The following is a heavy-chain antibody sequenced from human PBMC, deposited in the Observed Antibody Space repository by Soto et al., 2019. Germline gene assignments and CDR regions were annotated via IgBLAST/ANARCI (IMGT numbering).Heavy chain of an antibody. D-gene: IGHD2-21*02. CDR3: ATERLGFCDSDNCYRHYFDS. V-gene: IGHV1-24*01. CDR1: GDTLSELS. CDR2: FDPEDDEI. Sequence: ASVKVSCKVSGDTLSELSIHWVRQAPGKGLEWMGRFDPEDDEIVYAQKFQGRVTMTEDTSTDASYMEVTSLTSEDTAVYYCATERLGFCDSDNCYRHYFDSWGQGSLVTVSS. J-gene: IGHJ4*02.